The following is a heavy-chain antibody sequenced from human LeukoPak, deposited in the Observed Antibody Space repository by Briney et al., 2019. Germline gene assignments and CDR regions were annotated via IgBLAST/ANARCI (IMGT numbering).Heavy chain of an antibody. Sequence: SETLSLTCAVYGGSFSGYYWSWIRQPPGKGLEWIGYIYYSGSTYYNPSLKSRVTMSVDTSKNQFSLKLSSVTAVDTAVYYCARTYDPDAFDIWGQGTMVTVSS. J-gene: IGHJ3*02. CDR2: IYYSGST. D-gene: IGHD3-3*01. V-gene: IGHV4-34*10. CDR1: GGSFSGYY. CDR3: ARTYDPDAFDI.